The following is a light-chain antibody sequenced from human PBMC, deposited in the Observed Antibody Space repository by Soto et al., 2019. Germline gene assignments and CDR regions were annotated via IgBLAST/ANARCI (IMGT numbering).Light chain of an antibody. CDR1: QSVSATY. CDR3: QHYGTSTRT. Sequence: EIVLTQSPGTLSLSPGESATLSCRATQSVSATYLAWYQQKPGQAPRLLIYAVSSRATDIPDRFSGSGSGTDFTLAISRLEPEDFAVYWCQHYGTSTRTFGQGTKVEIK. CDR2: AVS. J-gene: IGKJ1*01. V-gene: IGKV3-20*01.